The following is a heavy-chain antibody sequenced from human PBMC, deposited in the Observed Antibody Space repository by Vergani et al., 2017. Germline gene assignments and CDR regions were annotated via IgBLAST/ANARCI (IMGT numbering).Heavy chain of an antibody. D-gene: IGHD3-10*01. Sequence: QVQLVQSGAEVKKPGASENVSCKTSGYTFINYYIHWVRQAPGQGLEWMGIINPTGGSTNYAQKFQGRVTMTRDTSTSTVYMDLSRLTSEDTAVYYCARELGREXLWFGELQHGLDVWGQGTTVTVSS. CDR1: GYTFINYY. V-gene: IGHV1-46*03. J-gene: IGHJ6*02. CDR2: INPTGGST. CDR3: ARELGREXLWFGELQHGLDV.